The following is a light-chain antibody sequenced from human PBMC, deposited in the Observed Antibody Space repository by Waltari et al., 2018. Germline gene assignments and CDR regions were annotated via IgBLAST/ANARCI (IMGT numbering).Light chain of an antibody. CDR1: QSVSSTY. V-gene: IGKV3-20*01. CDR2: GAS. J-gene: IGKJ4*01. Sequence: IVLTQSPGTLSLSPGERATPSCRTSQSVSSTYIAWYQQKPGQTPRLLIYGASNRATGIPDRFSGSGSGTDFTLTISRLEPEDSAVYYCQQYVSSPLTFGGGTKVEIK. CDR3: QQYVSSPLT.